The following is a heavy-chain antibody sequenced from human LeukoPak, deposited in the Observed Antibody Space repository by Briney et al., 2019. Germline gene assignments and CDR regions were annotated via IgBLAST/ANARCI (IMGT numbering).Heavy chain of an antibody. V-gene: IGHV3-30*02. D-gene: IGHD3-10*02. CDR3: AELGITMIGGV. Sequence: PGGSLRLSRAASGFTFSSYGMHWVRQAPGKGLEWVTFIRYDGNNKYYADSVKGRFTISRDNAKNSLYLQMNSLRAEDTAVYYCAELGITMIGGVWGKGTTVTISS. CDR1: GFTFSSYG. J-gene: IGHJ6*04. CDR2: IRYDGNNK.